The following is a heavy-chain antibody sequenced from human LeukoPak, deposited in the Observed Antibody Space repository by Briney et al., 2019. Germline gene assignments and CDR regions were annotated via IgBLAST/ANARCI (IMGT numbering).Heavy chain of an antibody. CDR2: INHSGST. Sequence: PSETLSLTCAVYGGSFSGYYWSWIRQPPGKGLEWIGEINHSGSTNYNPSLKSRVTISVDTSKNQFSLKLSSVTAADTAVYYCAREPGYSYGLGSNYWGQGTLVTVSS. V-gene: IGHV4-34*01. D-gene: IGHD5-18*01. CDR1: GGSFSGYY. J-gene: IGHJ4*02. CDR3: AREPGYSYGLGSNY.